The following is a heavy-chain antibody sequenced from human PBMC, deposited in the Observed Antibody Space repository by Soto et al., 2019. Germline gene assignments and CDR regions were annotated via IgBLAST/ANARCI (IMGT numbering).Heavy chain of an antibody. V-gene: IGHV3-74*01. Sequence: GASGRVSCKASGKNFTTYYMHWVHETPGKGLMWVSRKNRDGNSINYADSVKGRFTISRDNAKNTLYLQMNSLRAEDTAVYYWAREGFGYSYGYWGQGTLVTVSS. CDR2: KNRDGNSI. CDR3: AREGFGYSYGY. CDR1: GKNFTTYY. J-gene: IGHJ4*02. D-gene: IGHD5-18*01.